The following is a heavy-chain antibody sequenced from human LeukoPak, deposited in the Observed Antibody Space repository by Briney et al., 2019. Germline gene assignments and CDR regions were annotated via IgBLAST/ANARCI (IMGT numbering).Heavy chain of an antibody. J-gene: IGHJ4*02. CDR2: ISRGGSSK. CDR1: GFSFSDYY. Sequence: GGSLRLSCAASGFSFSDYYMSWIRQAPGKGLEWVSSISRGGSSKYSADSVKGRFTISRDNAKNSLVLQMDSLRAEDTAVYYCARGAEYSGAWCQDYWGQGTLVTVSS. D-gene: IGHD6-19*01. V-gene: IGHV3-11*01. CDR3: ARGAEYSGAWCQDY.